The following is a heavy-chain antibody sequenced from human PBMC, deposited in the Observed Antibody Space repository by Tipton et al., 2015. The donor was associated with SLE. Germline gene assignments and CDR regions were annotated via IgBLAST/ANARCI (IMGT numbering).Heavy chain of an antibody. V-gene: IGHV1-18*01. Sequence: QLVQSGAEVKKPGASVKVSCKASGYTFTSYGISWVRQAPGQGLDWMGWISAYNGNTNYAQKFQGRVTMTTDTSTSTAYMELRSLRSDDTAIYYCARVRVDTAMGVFDFWGQGTLVTVSS. CDR2: ISAYNGNT. CDR1: GYTFTSYG. D-gene: IGHD5-18*01. J-gene: IGHJ4*02. CDR3: ARVRVDTAMGVFDF.